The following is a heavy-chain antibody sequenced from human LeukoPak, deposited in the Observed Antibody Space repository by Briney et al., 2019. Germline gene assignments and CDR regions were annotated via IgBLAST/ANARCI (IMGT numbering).Heavy chain of an antibody. CDR3: ARDIVSSSSWFDP. CDR2: IIPIFGTA. CDR1: GGTFSSYA. V-gene: IGHV1-69*05. D-gene: IGHD6-6*01. Sequence: GASVKVSCKASGGTFSSYAISWVRQAPGQGLEWMGGIIPIFGTANYAQKFQGRVTITTDESTSTAYMELSSLRSEDTAVYYCARDIVSSSSWFDPWGQGTLVTVSS. J-gene: IGHJ5*02.